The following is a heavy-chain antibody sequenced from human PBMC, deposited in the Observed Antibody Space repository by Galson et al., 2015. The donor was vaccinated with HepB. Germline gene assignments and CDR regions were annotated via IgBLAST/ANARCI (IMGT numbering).Heavy chain of an antibody. CDR1: GFTVSSNY. Sequence: SLRLSCAASGFTVSSNYMSWVRQAPGKGLEWVSIIYSGGSTYYADSVKGRFTISRDKSTNTLYLQMNRLRAEDTAIYYCARAHYDIFTGYYPSAFDIWGHGTMVTVSS. J-gene: IGHJ3*02. D-gene: IGHD3-9*01. V-gene: IGHV3-66*01. CDR2: IYSGGST. CDR3: ARAHYDIFTGYYPSAFDI.